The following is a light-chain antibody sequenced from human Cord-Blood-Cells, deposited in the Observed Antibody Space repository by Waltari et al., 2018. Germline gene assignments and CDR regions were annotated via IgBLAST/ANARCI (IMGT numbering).Light chain of an antibody. CDR3: AACDDSLNGWV. CDR2: GNN. CDR1: SSNIGSNT. V-gene: IGLV1-44*01. Sequence: QSVLTQPPSASGTPGQRVTISCSGSSSNIGSNTVNWYQQLPGTAPKRLMDGNNLRPSGVPDRFSGSKSGTSASRASSGLQSEDEADYYCAACDDSLNGWVFGGGTELTVL. J-gene: IGLJ3*02.